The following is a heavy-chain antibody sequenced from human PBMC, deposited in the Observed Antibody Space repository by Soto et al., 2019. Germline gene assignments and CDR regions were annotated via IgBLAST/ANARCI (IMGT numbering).Heavy chain of an antibody. CDR3: AKESTVGSPGDYFDS. J-gene: IGHJ4*02. V-gene: IGHV3-23*01. CDR1: GFTFSSYD. D-gene: IGHD1-26*01. Sequence: EVELLESGGDLVQPGGSLRLSCAASGFTFSSYDMNWVRQAPGKGLEWVSAIGVYANTYYADSVKGRFTISRDDSRNTVHLQLNYLRVDDPAVYYCAKESTVGSPGDYFDSWGQGTLVTVSS. CDR2: IGVYANT.